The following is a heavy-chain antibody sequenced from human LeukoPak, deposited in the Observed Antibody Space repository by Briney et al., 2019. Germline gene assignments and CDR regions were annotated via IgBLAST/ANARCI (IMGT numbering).Heavy chain of an antibody. J-gene: IGHJ3*02. CDR2: ISSSSSYI. Sequence: GGSLRLSCAASGFTFSSYSMNWVRQAPGKGLEWVSSISSSSSYIYYADSVKGQFTISRDNAKNSLYLQMNSLRAEDTAVYYCALTYITGIVDAFDIWGQGTMVTVSS. V-gene: IGHV3-21*01. CDR3: ALTYITGIVDAFDI. D-gene: IGHD1-20*01. CDR1: GFTFSSYS.